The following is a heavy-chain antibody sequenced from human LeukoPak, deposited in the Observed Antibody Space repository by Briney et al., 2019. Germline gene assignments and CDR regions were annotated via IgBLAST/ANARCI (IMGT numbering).Heavy chain of an antibody. J-gene: IGHJ4*02. Sequence: SGRSLRLACAAAGFTVGDSGMHWVRQDPGKGLEWVALIWKDGSDEFYADSVKGRFTISRDNSRNTLSLQMNSLRGEDTAVYYCAREEAFQLEASLDQWGQGTLVTVSS. CDR2: IWKDGSDE. V-gene: IGHV3-33*01. D-gene: IGHD3-3*01. CDR1: GFTVGDSG. CDR3: AREEAFQLEASLDQ.